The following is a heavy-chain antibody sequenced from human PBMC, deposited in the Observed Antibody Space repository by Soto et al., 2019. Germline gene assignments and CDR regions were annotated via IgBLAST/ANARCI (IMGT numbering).Heavy chain of an antibody. V-gene: IGHV1-18*01. CDR1: GYTFSNFG. CDR2: ISGYNANA. Sequence: QIQLLQSGAEVKKPGASVKVTCKASGYTFSNFGINWVRQAPGQGLEWMGWISGYNANANYAQKIEGRLTMTADTSTSTGYMELRSLRSDDTAVYYCARENSYFDYWGQGTMVTVSS. J-gene: IGHJ4*02. CDR3: ARENSYFDY.